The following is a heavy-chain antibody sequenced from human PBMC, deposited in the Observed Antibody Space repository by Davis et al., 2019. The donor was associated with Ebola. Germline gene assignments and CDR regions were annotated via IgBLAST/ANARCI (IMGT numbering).Heavy chain of an antibody. J-gene: IGHJ4*02. CDR3: ARGRPTFVPETFDY. CDR2: IYYNGNT. D-gene: IGHD3-10*02. CDR1: GGSMSTYY. V-gene: IGHV4-59*01. Sequence: SETLSLTCTVSGGSMSTYYWSWIRQPPGKGLEWIGYIYYNGNTNYNPSLKSRVTLSVDTSKSQFSLKLNSVTAADTAIYYCARGRPTFVPETFDYWGQGTLVTVSS.